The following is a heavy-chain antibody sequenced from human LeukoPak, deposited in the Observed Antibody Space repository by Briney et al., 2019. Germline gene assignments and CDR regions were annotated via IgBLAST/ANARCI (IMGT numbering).Heavy chain of an antibody. V-gene: IGHV4-59*12. CDR2: IYHSGST. D-gene: IGHD1-26*01. J-gene: IGHJ4*02. Sequence: SETLSLTCTVSGGSISSYYWSWIRQPPGKGLEWIGYIYHSGSTYYNPSLKSRVTISVDRSKNQFSLKLGSVTAADTAVYYCAREWKGAFDYWGQGTLVTVSS. CDR1: GGSISSYY. CDR3: AREWKGAFDY.